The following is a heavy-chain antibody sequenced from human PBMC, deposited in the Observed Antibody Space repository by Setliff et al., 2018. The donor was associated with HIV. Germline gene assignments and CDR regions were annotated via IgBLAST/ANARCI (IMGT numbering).Heavy chain of an antibody. J-gene: IGHJ4*02. V-gene: IGHV1-69*11. D-gene: IGHD3-16*01. CDR2: IIPFIDAT. CDR3: AKAAVEMTTIAFGGPPGY. CDR1: GGTFRSYS. Sequence: SVKVSCKASGGTFRSYSINWVRQAPGQGLEWMGTIIPFIDATHYAQSFQGSLTITADESSNTAYMELSSLRLHDTAVYYCAKAAVEMTTIAFGGPPGYWGQGTLVTVSS.